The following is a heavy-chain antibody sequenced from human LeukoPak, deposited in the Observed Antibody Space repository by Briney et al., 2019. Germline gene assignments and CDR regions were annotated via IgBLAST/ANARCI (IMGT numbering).Heavy chain of an antibody. J-gene: IGHJ4*02. CDR3: ARRVTTSGNFFDN. Sequence: WVRQSPGKGLEWIGSIYYSGSVNNNPSLQSRVTISVDTSRNQFSLKLTSVTAADTAVYYCARRVTTSGNFFDNWGPGTLVTVS. D-gene: IGHD1-1*01. CDR2: IYYSGSV. V-gene: IGHV4-39*01.